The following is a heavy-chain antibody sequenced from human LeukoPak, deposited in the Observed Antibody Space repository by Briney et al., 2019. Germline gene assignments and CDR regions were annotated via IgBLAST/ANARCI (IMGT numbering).Heavy chain of an antibody. J-gene: IGHJ3*02. D-gene: IGHD3-10*01. CDR1: GYSFTDYY. Sequence: ASVKVSCKASGYSFTDYYMQWVRQAPGQGLEWMGWINPSSGGTKYAQKFQGRVTMTRDTSISTAYMELSRLRADDTAVYYCARVYGSGSYYAFDIWGQGTMVTVSS. CDR3: ARVYGSGSYYAFDI. CDR2: INPSSGGT. V-gene: IGHV1-2*02.